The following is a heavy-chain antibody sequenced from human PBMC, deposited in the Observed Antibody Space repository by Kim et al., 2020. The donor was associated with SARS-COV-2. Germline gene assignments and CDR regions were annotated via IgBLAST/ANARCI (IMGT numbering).Heavy chain of an antibody. V-gene: IGHV3-74*01. CDR3: ARGERVAAAATAY. D-gene: IGHD6-13*01. J-gene: IGHJ4*02. CDR2: INGDGSST. CDR1: GLIFNNYW. Sequence: GGPLRLSCAASGLIFNNYWMHWVRQAPGKGLVWVSRINGDGSSTSYADSVKGRFTISRDNAKNTLYLQMNSLRAEDTAVYFCARGERVAAAATAYWGQGTLVTVSS.